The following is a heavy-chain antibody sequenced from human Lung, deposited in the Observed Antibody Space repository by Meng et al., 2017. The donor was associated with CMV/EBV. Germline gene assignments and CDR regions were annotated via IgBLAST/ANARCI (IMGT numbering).Heavy chain of an antibody. CDR1: GGSISSSSYY. Sequence: LSCTVSGGSISSSSYYWGWIRQPPGKGLEWIGYIYYSGSTYYNPSLKSRVTISVDTSKNQFSLKLSSVTAADTAVYYCARDRCSSTSCYFGSYYYGMDVWGQGXTVTVS. J-gene: IGHJ6*02. CDR3: ARDRCSSTSCYFGSYYYGMDV. CDR2: IYYSGST. D-gene: IGHD2-2*01. V-gene: IGHV4-31*03.